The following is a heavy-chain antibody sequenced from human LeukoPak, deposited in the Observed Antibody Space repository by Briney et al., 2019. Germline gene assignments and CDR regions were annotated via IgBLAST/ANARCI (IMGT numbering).Heavy chain of an antibody. Sequence: GGSLRLSCAASGFSFMNAWMIWVRQAPGKGLEWVGRIKSDADGGTPDYAAPARGRFTISRDDSKNTLYLQMNSLKTEDTAVYYCTTFYHEYSPYWGRGTLVTVSS. CDR1: GFSFMNAW. D-gene: IGHD2/OR15-2a*01. J-gene: IGHJ4*02. V-gene: IGHV3-15*01. CDR2: IKSDADGGTP. CDR3: TTFYHEYSPY.